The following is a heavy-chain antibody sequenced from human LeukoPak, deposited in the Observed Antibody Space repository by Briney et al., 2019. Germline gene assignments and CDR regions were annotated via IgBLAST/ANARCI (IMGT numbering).Heavy chain of an antibody. V-gene: IGHV3-7*01. Sequence: GGSLRLSCASSGFIFSTYWMTWVRQAPGKGLEWVATIKYDGDEKFYVDSVTGRFTISRDNAKNSLYLQMNSLRAEDTAVYYCARVSWSAFDCWGRGILVTVSS. CDR3: ARVSWSAFDC. D-gene: IGHD3-3*01. CDR1: GFIFSTYW. J-gene: IGHJ4*02. CDR2: IKYDGDEK.